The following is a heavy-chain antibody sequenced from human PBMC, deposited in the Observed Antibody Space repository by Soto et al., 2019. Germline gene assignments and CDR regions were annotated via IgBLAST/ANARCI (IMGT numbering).Heavy chain of an antibody. V-gene: IGHV3-23*01. CDR3: ATWLGGWYENY. Sequence: EVQLLESGGGLVQPGGSLRLSCVASGFTFRSYAMSWVRQAPGKGLEWVSSIRDSTDTTDFADSVKGRFTISRDNSKNTLYLQMSSLTAEDTALYYCATWLGGWYENYWGQGTLVTVSA. J-gene: IGHJ4*02. CDR1: GFTFRSYA. D-gene: IGHD6-19*01. CDR2: IRDSTDTT.